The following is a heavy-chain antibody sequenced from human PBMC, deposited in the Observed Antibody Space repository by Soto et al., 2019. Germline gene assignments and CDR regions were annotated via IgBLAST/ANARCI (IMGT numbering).Heavy chain of an antibody. V-gene: IGHV3-33*01. CDR3: AREDYGSGSFDY. CDR2: IWYDGSNK. Sequence: QVQLVESGGGVVQPGRSLRLSCAASEFTFSSYGMHWVRQAPGKGLEWVAVIWYDGSNKYYADSVKGRFTISRDNSKNPLYLQLNSLRAEDTAVYYCAREDYGSGSFDYWCQGTLVTVSS. D-gene: IGHD3-10*01. J-gene: IGHJ4*02. CDR1: EFTFSSYG.